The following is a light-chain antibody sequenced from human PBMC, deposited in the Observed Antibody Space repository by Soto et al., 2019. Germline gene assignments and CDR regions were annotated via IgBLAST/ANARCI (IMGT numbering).Light chain of an antibody. CDR2: GAS. CDR1: RSVSSRY. CDR3: QQFGDSPPAFT. J-gene: IGKJ2*01. V-gene: IGKV3-20*01. Sequence: ESMLTQSPGTLSLSPGERATLSCRASRSVSSRYITWYQQKPGQAPRLLIYGASIRATGIPDRFSSSGSGTDFTLTISRLEAVDFAVYYCQQFGDSPPAFTFGQGTKLEI.